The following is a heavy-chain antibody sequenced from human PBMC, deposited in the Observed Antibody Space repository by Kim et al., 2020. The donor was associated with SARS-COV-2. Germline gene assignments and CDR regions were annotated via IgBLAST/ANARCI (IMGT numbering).Heavy chain of an antibody. J-gene: IGHJ5*02. CDR2: ISYDGSNK. CDR3: AKDLMVYYYGSGSYRIPPQFDP. D-gene: IGHD3-10*01. CDR1: GFTFSSYG. Sequence: GGSLRLSCAASGFTFSSYGMHWVRQAPGKGLEWVAVISYDGSNKYYADSVKGRFTISRDNSKNTLYLQMNSLRAEDTAVYYCAKDLMVYYYGSGSYRIPPQFDPWGQGTLVTVSS. V-gene: IGHV3-30*18.